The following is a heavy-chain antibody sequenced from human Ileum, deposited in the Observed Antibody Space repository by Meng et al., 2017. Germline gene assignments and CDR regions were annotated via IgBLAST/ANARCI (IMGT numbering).Heavy chain of an antibody. CDR2: IFQSGRT. CDR1: GTW. V-gene: IGHV4-4*02. CDR3: ATSNDRDVYYLGY. J-gene: IGHJ4*02. D-gene: IGHD3-22*01. Sequence: QWQLQESGPRLVKPSGTLSPPCAVSGTWWSWVRQPPGKGLEWIGEIFQSGRTNYNPSLKSRVTISIDKSKSQISLQLSAVTAADTAVYSCATSNDRDVYYLGYWGQGTLVTVSS.